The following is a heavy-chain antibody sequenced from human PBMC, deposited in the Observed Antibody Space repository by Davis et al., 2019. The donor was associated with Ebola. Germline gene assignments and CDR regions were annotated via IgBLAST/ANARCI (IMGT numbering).Heavy chain of an antibody. CDR2: INHSGST. V-gene: IGHV4-34*01. CDR1: GGSFSGYY. J-gene: IGHJ5*02. CDR3: ARGRAIAARGWFDP. Sequence: PSETLSLTCAVYGGSFSGYYWSWIRQPPGKGLEWIGEINHSGSTNYNPSLKSRVTISVDTSKNQFSLKLSSVTAADTAVYYCARGRAIAARGWFDPWGQGTLVTVSS. D-gene: IGHD6-6*01.